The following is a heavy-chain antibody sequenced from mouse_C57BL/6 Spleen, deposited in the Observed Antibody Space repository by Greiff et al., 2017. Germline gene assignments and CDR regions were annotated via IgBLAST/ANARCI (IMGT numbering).Heavy chain of an antibody. Sequence: VQLKESGGDLVKPGGSLKLSCAASGFTFSSYGMSWVRQTPDKRLEWVATISSGGSYTYYPDSVKGRFTISRDNAKNTLYLQMSSLKSEDTAMYYCARHEGITTVPYWYFDVWGTGTTVTVSS. CDR1: GFTFSSYG. V-gene: IGHV5-6*01. J-gene: IGHJ1*03. CDR2: ISSGGSYT. CDR3: ARHEGITTVPYWYFDV. D-gene: IGHD1-1*01.